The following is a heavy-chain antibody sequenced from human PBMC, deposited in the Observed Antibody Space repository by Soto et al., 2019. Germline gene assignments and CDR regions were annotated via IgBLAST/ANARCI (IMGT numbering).Heavy chain of an antibody. V-gene: IGHV3-30-3*01. CDR1: GFTFSSYA. CDR3: ARDPTPPAAAYYFDY. D-gene: IGHD6-13*01. J-gene: IGHJ4*02. Sequence: PVGSLRLSCAASGFTFSSYAMHWVRQAPGKGLEWVAVISYDGSNKYYADSVKGRFTISRDNSKNTLYLQMNSLRAEDTAVYYCARDPTPPAAAYYFDYWGQGTLVTVSS. CDR2: ISYDGSNK.